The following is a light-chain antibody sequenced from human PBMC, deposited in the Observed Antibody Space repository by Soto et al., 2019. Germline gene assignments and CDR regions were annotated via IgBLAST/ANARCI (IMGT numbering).Light chain of an antibody. J-gene: IGLJ2*01. CDR2: DDS. Sequence: SYELTQPPSVSGAHGQTASITFGGNNIGGKMVNCYQQKPGQAPVVVVYDDSDRPSGIPDRFAGSNSAHTATLTISRVEAGDEADYYCHVWDSSSEHVVVGGGTKVTVL. CDR1: NIGGKM. CDR3: HVWDSSSEHVV. V-gene: IGLV3-21*02.